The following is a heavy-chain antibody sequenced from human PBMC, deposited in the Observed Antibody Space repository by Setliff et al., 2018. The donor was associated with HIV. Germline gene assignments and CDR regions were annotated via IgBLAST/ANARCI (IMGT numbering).Heavy chain of an antibody. V-gene: IGHV3-23*01. CDR1: GFTFSNYA. J-gene: IGHJ4*02. CDR3: ATDSSGPLSH. D-gene: IGHD3-22*01. CDR2: ITQTGDNT. Sequence: GGSLRLSCVASGFTFSNYAMNWVRQAPGEGLEWVSGITQTGDNTYYADSVKGRFVISRDNSKNTLYLQVSSLRADNSATYYCATDSSGPLSHWGPGTLVTVSS.